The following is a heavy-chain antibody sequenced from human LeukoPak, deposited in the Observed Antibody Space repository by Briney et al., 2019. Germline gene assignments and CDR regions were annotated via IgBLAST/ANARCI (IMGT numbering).Heavy chain of an antibody. V-gene: IGHV5-51*01. D-gene: IGHD1-26*01. CDR1: GGTFSSYA. Sequence: KVSCKASGGTFSSYAISWVRQMLGKGLEWMGIIYPGDSDTRYSPSFQGQVTISADKSISTAYLQWSSLKASDTAMYYCASHSGSYPAYFDLWGRGTLVTVSS. CDR2: IYPGDSDT. CDR3: ASHSGSYPAYFDL. J-gene: IGHJ2*01.